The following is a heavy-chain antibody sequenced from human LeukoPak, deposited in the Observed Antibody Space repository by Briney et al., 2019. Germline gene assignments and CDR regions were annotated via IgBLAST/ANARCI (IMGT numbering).Heavy chain of an antibody. V-gene: IGHV1-24*01. D-gene: IGHD2-8*02. CDR1: GGTFSSYA. CDR3: ATGGVIRWYWGY. J-gene: IGHJ4*02. Sequence: ASVKVSCKASGGTFSSYAISWVRQAPGQGLEWMGGFDPEDGETIYTQKFQGRVTMTEDTSTDTAYMELSSLRSEDTAVYYCATGGVIRWYWGYWGQGTLVTVSS. CDR2: FDPEDGET.